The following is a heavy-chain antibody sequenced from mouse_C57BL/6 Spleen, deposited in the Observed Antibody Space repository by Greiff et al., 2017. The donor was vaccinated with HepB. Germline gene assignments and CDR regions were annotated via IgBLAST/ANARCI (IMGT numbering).Heavy chain of an antibody. V-gene: IGHV6-3*01. Sequence: EVKLEESGGGLVQPGGSMKLSCVASGFTFSNYWMNWVRQSPEKGLEWVAQIRLKSDNYATHYAESVKGRFTISRDDSKSSVYLQMNNLRAEDTGIYYCTDHPYYDGSSWFAYWGQGTLVTVSA. J-gene: IGHJ3*01. CDR3: TDHPYYDGSSWFAY. CDR2: IRLKSDNYAT. CDR1: GFTFSNYW. D-gene: IGHD1-1*01.